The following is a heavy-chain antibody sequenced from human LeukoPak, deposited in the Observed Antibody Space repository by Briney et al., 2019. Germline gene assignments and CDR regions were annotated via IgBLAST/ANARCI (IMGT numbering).Heavy chain of an antibody. CDR3: ARDRGVGPTYYYDSSGYYFDY. CDR1: GGSISSSSYY. V-gene: IGHV4-39*07. J-gene: IGHJ4*02. Sequence: SETLSLTCTVSGGSISSSSYYWGWIRQPPGKGLEWIGSIYYSGSTYYNPSLKSRVTISVDTSKNQFSLKLSSVTAADTAVYYCARDRGVGPTYYYDSSGYYFDYWGQGTLVTVSS. D-gene: IGHD3-22*01. CDR2: IYYSGST.